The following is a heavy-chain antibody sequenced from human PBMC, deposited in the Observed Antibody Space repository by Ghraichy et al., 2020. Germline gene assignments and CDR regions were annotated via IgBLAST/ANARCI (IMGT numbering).Heavy chain of an antibody. Sequence: GGSLRLSCESSGFLFSSYVMSSVRQAPGRGLEWVSSITGSGGDTLYADSVKGRFTISRDNSMNTLFLQMHSLRAEDTAMYYCAKEAGASGWYGGFDYWGRGALVTFSS. CDR2: ITGSGGDT. D-gene: IGHD6-13*01. J-gene: IGHJ4*02. V-gene: IGHV3-23*01. CDR3: AKEAGASGWYGGFDY. CDR1: GFLFSSYV.